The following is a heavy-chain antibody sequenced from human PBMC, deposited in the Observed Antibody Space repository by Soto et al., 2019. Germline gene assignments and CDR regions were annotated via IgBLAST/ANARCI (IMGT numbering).Heavy chain of an antibody. J-gene: IGHJ5*02. V-gene: IGHV2-5*05. CDR1: GFSLTTTGMR. Sequence: QITLQESGPTLVKPTQTLTLTCTFSGFSLTTTGMRVGWIRQPPGKASELLALIYWDDDKRYAPSMKSRLTITKDTSRNQVVLTMINMDPVDTATYYCAHRRSGYVMTWGQGTLVTVSS. D-gene: IGHD3-10*01. CDR3: AHRRSGYVMT. CDR2: IYWDDDK.